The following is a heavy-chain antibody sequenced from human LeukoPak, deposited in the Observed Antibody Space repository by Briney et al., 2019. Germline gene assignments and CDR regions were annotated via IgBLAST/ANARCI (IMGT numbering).Heavy chain of an antibody. D-gene: IGHD4-11*01. CDR2: INHSGST. CDR1: GGSFSGYY. J-gene: IGHJ6*03. CDR3: ARGYSNYYYYYMDV. V-gene: IGHV4-34*01. Sequence: PSETLSLTCAVYGGSFSGYYWSWIRQPPGEGLEWIGEINHSGSTNYNPSLKSRVTISVDTSKNQFSLKLSSVTAADTAVYYCARGYSNYYYYYMDVWGKGTTVTVSS.